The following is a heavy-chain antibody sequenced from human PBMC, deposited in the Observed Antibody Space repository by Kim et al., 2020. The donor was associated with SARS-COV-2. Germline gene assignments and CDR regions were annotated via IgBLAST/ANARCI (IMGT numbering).Heavy chain of an antibody. Sequence: SETLSLTCTVSGGSISSSSYYWGWIRQPPGKGLEWIGSIYYSGSTYYNPSLKSRVTISVDTSKNQFSLKLSSVTAADTAVYYCARRLKWLLMLGAFDIWGQGTMVTVSS. CDR3: ARRLKWLLMLGAFDI. CDR1: GGSISSSSYY. D-gene: IGHD2-8*01. J-gene: IGHJ3*02. CDR2: IYYSGST. V-gene: IGHV4-39*01.